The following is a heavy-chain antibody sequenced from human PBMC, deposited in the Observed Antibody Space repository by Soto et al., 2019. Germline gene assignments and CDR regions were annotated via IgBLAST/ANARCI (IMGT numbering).Heavy chain of an antibody. D-gene: IGHD3-10*01. J-gene: IGHJ4*02. V-gene: IGHV3-30*18. CDR1: GLDFRNND. CDR3: AKLVDKTLDDF. Sequence: QVQLVESGGGVIQPGRSLRLSCAASGLDFRNNDMHWVRQAPGKGLEWVAVISHDSRNIFYGDSMKGRFTGSRDNSKNTLYLEMNSLGAEDTAVYFCAKLVDKTLDDFWGLGTLVVVSS. CDR2: ISHDSRNI.